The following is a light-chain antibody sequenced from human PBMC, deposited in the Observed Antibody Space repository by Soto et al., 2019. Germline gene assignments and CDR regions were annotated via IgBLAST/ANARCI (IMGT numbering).Light chain of an antibody. V-gene: IGLV2-8*01. CDR3: SSYAGNTIFM. Sequence: QSALTQPPSASGSPGQTVTISCTGTSSDVGYHNYVSWYQHQPGKAPKLIIYEVTKRPSGVPDRFSGSKSGNTASLTVAGLQGEDEADYYCSSYAGNTIFMFGGGTKLTVL. CDR2: EVT. CDR1: SSDVGYHNY. J-gene: IGLJ3*02.